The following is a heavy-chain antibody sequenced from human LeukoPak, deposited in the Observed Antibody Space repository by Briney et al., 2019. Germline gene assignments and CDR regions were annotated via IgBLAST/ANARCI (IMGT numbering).Heavy chain of an antibody. V-gene: IGHV1-2*02. CDR2: INPNSGGT. J-gene: IGHJ4*02. CDR3: ARTTYDFWSGYYFG. D-gene: IGHD3-3*01. CDR1: GYTFTGYY. Sequence: ASVKVSCKASGYTFTGYYMHWVRQAPGQGLEWMGWINPNSGGTNYAQKFQGRVTMTRDTSISTAYMELSRLRSVDTAVYYCARTTYDFWSGYYFGWGQGTLVTVSS.